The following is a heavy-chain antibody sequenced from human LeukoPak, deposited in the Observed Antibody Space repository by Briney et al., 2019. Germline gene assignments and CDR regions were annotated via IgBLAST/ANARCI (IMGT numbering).Heavy chain of an antibody. J-gene: IGHJ4*02. Sequence: GGSLRLSCAASGFTFNSYAMIWVRQAPGKGLEWVSTISGSGGSTYFADSVKGRFTISRDNSKSTLYLQMNSLRVEDTAIYYCAKENQYDSSGYYYGPADYWGQGTLVTVSS. CDR3: AKENQYDSSGYYYGPADY. CDR2: ISGSGGST. CDR1: GFTFNSYA. V-gene: IGHV3-23*01. D-gene: IGHD3-22*01.